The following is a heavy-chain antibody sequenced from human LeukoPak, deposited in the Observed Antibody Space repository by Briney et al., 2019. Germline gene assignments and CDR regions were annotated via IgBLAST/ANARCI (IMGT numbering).Heavy chain of an antibody. J-gene: IGHJ4*02. CDR1: GFTVSDNY. Sequence: PGWSLRLSCAASGFTVSDNYMTWVRQAPGKGLEWVSSIYSAGATHYADSVKGRFTISRDNSKNTLYLQMNSLRAEDTAVYYCAKVGYCSSTSCYTPWYYFDYWGQGTLVTVSS. CDR2: IYSAGAT. D-gene: IGHD2-2*02. CDR3: AKVGYCSSTSCYTPWYYFDY. V-gene: IGHV3-53*01.